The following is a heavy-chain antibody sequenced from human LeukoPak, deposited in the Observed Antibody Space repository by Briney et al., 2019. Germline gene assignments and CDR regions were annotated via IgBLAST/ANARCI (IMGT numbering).Heavy chain of an antibody. CDR3: AREYCSGGSCYPNWFDP. D-gene: IGHD2-15*01. CDR1: GFTVSSNY. CDR2: IYSGGTT. Sequence: GGSLRLSCAASGFTVSSNYMSWVRQAPGKGLEWVSVIYSGGTTYYADSAKGRFTISRDNSKNTLYLQMNSLRAEDTAVYYCAREYCSGGSCYPNWFDPWGQGTLVTVSS. V-gene: IGHV3-53*01. J-gene: IGHJ5*02.